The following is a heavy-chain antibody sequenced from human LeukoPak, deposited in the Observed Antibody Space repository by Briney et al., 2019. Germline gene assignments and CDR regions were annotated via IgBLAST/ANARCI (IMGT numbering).Heavy chain of an antibody. CDR2: INPNSGGT. Sequence: ASVKVSCKASGYTFTGYYMHWVRQAPGQGLEWMGWINPNSGGTNYAQKFQGRVTMTRDTSISTAYMELSRLRSDDTAVYYCARSNYDFWSGYYWYYYYYYMDVWGKGTTVTVSS. V-gene: IGHV1-2*02. D-gene: IGHD3-3*01. CDR1: GYTFTGYY. CDR3: ARSNYDFWSGYYWYYYYYYMDV. J-gene: IGHJ6*03.